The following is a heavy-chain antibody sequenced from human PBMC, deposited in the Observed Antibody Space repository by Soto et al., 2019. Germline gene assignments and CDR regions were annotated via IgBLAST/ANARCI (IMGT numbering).Heavy chain of an antibody. D-gene: IGHD2-2*01. CDR2: TIPIFGTA. V-gene: IGHV1-69*01. J-gene: IGHJ6*02. CDR3: ARDCSSTSCYGYYYGMDV. Sequence: PGQGLEWMGGTIPIFGTANYAQKFQGRVTITADESTSTAYMELSSLRSEDTAVYYCARDCSSTSCYGYYYGMDVWGRGTTVTVSS.